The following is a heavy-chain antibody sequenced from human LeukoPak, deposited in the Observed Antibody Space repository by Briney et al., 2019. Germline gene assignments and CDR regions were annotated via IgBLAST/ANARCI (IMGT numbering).Heavy chain of an antibody. V-gene: IGHV3-53*01. CDR3: ARGSVITLRPDY. D-gene: IGHD3-22*01. CDR2: IYSGGST. CDR1: GFTVSSIY. J-gene: IGHJ4*02. Sequence: RPGGSLRLSCAASGFTVSSIYMSWVRQAPGKGLEWVSVIYSGGSTYYADSVKGRFTISRDNSKNTLYLQMNSLRAEDTAVYYCARGSVITLRPDYWGQGTLVTVSS.